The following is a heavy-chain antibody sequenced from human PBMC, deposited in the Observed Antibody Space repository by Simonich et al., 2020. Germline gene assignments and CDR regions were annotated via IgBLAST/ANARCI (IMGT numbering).Heavy chain of an antibody. CDR2: NNPNSGGT. Sequence: QVQLVQSGAEVKKPGASVKVSCKASGYTFTGYYMHWVRQAPGQGLGWMGRNNPNSGGTNYAQKGQGRVNMTRETSISTAYMELSRRRSDDTAVYYCASSKRGYNWNDFDYWGQGTLVTVSS. V-gene: IGHV1-2*02. CDR3: ASSKRGYNWNDFDY. CDR1: GYTFTGYY. D-gene: IGHD1-1*01. J-gene: IGHJ4*02.